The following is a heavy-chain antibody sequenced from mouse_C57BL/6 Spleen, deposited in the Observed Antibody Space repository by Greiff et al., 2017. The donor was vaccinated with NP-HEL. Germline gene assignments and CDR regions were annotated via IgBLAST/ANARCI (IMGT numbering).Heavy chain of an antibody. J-gene: IGHJ4*01. V-gene: IGHV1-4*01. CDR2: INPSRGYT. Sequence: QVQLKESGAELARPGASVKMSCKASGYTFTSYTMHWVKQRPGQGLEWIGYINPSRGYTKYNQKFKDKATMTADKSSSTAYMQLSSLTSEDSAVYYCARPLTGTDAMDYWGQGTSVTVSS. CDR1: GYTFTSYT. CDR3: ARPLTGTDAMDY. D-gene: IGHD4-1*01.